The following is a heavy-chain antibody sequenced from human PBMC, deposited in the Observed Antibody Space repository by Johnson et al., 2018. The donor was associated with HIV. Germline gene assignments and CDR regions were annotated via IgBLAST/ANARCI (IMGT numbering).Heavy chain of an antibody. D-gene: IGHD2-15*01. Sequence: VQLVESGGALVQPGGSTRLSCAASGFTFSSYAMHWVRQAPGKGLVWVSAISGSGGSTYYADSVKGRFTISRDNSKNTLYLQMNSLRAEDTAVYYCAREIVVEVAATLISGAFDIWGQGTMVTVSS. V-gene: IGHV3-23*04. CDR3: AREIVVEVAATLISGAFDI. J-gene: IGHJ3*02. CDR2: ISGSGGST. CDR1: GFTFSSYA.